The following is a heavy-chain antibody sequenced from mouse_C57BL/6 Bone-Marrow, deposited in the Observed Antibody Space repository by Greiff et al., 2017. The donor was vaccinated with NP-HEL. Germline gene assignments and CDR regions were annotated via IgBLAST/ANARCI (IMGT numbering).Heavy chain of an antibody. CDR2: IDPETGGT. Sequence: VQLQQSGAELVRPGASVTLSCKASGYTFTDYEMHWVKQTPVHGLEWIGAIDPETGGTAYNQKFKGKAILTADKSSSTAYMELRSLTSEDSAVYYCTEDGYYLFDYWGQGTTLTVSS. J-gene: IGHJ2*01. V-gene: IGHV1-15*01. D-gene: IGHD2-3*01. CDR1: GYTFTDYE. CDR3: TEDGYYLFDY.